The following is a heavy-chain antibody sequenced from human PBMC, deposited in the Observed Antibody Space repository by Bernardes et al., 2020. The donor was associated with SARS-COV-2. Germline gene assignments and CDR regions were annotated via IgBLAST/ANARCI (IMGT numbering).Heavy chain of an antibody. CDR2: MNPNSGNT. V-gene: IGHV1-8*01. CDR1: GYTFTSYD. D-gene: IGHD3-10*01. Sequence: ASVKVSCKASGYTFTSYDINWVRQATGQGLEWVGWMNPNSGNTDYAQNFQGRVTMTRDTSISAAYMELSSLTSEDTAVYYCARVKSGSLFLSSYYSGMDVWGQGTTVTVSS. J-gene: IGHJ6*02. CDR3: ARVKSGSLFLSSYYSGMDV.